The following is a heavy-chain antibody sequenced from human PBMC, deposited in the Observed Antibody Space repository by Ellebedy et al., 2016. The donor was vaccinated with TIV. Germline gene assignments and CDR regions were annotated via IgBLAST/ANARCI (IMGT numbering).Heavy chain of an antibody. V-gene: IGHV3-73*01. CDR1: GFTFSGSA. Sequence: GESLKISXAASGFTFSGSAMHWVRQASGKGLEWVGRIRSKANSYATAYAASVKGRFTISRDDSKNTAYLQMNSLKTEDTAVYYCTRRYSSSSQNPNDYWGQGTLVTVSS. J-gene: IGHJ4*02. CDR3: TRRYSSSSQNPNDY. D-gene: IGHD6-6*01. CDR2: IRSKANSYAT.